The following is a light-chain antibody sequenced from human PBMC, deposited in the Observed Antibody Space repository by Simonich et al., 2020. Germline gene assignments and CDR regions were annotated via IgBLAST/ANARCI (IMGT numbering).Light chain of an antibody. CDR2: DAS. V-gene: IGKV3-11*01. J-gene: IGKJ1*01. CDR1: QSVSSY. CDR3: QQRSNWPRT. Sequence: EIVMTQSPATLSVSPAERATLSCRASQSVSSYLAWYQQKPGQAPRLLIYDASNRATGIPARFSGSGSGTDFTLTISSLEPEDFAVYYCQQRSNWPRTFGQGTKVEIK.